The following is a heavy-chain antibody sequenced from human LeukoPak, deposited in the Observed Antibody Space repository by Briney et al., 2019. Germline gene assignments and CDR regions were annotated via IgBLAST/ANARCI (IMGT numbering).Heavy chain of an antibody. CDR3: ARDPPGIAVAGLDY. CDR1: GFTFSSYA. Sequence: GRSLRLSCAASGFTFSSYAMHWVRQAPGKGLEWVAVISYDGSNKYYADSVKGRFTISRDNSENTLYLQMNSLRAEDTAVYYCARDPPGIAVAGLDYWGQGTLVTVSS. J-gene: IGHJ4*02. CDR2: ISYDGSNK. D-gene: IGHD6-19*01. V-gene: IGHV3-30-3*01.